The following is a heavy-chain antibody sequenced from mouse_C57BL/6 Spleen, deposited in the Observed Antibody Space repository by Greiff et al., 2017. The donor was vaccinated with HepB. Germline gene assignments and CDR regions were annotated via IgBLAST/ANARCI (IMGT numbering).Heavy chain of an antibody. Sequence: EVQGVESGGDLVKPGGSLKLSCAASGFTFSSYGMSWVRQTPDKRLEWVATISSGGSYTYYPDSVKGRFTISRDNAKNTLYLQMSSLKSEDTAMYYCARHNSNYDELFAYWGQGTLVTVSA. V-gene: IGHV5-6*01. J-gene: IGHJ3*01. CDR1: GFTFSSYG. CDR3: ARHNSNYDELFAY. CDR2: ISSGGSYT. D-gene: IGHD2-5*01.